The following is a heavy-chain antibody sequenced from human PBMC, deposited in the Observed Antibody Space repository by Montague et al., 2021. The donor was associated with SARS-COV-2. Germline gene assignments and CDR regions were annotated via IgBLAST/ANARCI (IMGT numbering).Heavy chain of an antibody. J-gene: IGHJ4*02. CDR2: IYYSGST. Sequence: SETLSLTCTVSGGSISSSSYYWGWIRQPPGKGLEWIGSIYYSGSTYYNPSLKSRVTISVDTSKNQFSLKLSSVTAADTAVYYCARHTRWRIAAAGRDFDYWGQGTLVTVSS. V-gene: IGHV4-39*01. CDR1: GGSISSSSYY. D-gene: IGHD6-13*01. CDR3: ARHTRWRIAAAGRDFDY.